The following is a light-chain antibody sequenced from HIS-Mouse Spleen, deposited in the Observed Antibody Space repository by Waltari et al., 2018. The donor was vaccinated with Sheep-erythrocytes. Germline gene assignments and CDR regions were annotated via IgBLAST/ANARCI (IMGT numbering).Light chain of an antibody. Sequence: SYVLTQPPSVSVAPGKTARITCGGNNIGSKSVHWYQQKTGQAPVLVVYDDSDRPSGIPEVVSCSNSGNTATLAISRVEAGDEADYYCQVWDSSSDHVVFGGGTKLTVL. J-gene: IGLJ2*01. CDR1: NIGSKS. V-gene: IGLV3-21*03. CDR3: QVWDSSSDHVV. CDR2: DDS.